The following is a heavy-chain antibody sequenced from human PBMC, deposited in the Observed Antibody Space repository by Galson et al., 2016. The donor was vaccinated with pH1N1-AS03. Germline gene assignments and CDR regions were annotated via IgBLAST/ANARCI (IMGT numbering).Heavy chain of an antibody. CDR1: GYIFTGFY. CDR3: ARDPRGPCSSASCPTTYYFGMDV. D-gene: IGHD1-26*01. CDR2: INPNNGVT. J-gene: IGHJ6*02. V-gene: IGHV1-2*04. Sequence: SVKVSCKASGYIFTGFYVHWVRQAPGQGLEWMGWINPNNGVTNYAQKFQAWVTMTGDTSISTVYMELYGLKSDDTAVYYCARDPRGPCSSASCPTTYYFGMDVWGQGTTVIVSS.